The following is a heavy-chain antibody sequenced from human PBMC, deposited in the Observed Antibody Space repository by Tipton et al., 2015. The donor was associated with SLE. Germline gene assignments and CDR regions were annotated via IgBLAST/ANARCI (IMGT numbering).Heavy chain of an antibody. D-gene: IGHD3-22*01. V-gene: IGHV4-39*07. Sequence: TLSLTCTVSGGSISTIYYRWGWIRQSPGKGLEWIGSISDSGRTNYNPSLKSRVTISVDTSKNQFSLKLSSVTAADTAVYYCARDSSGGYNWFDPWGQGTLVTVSS. CDR3: ARDSSGGYNWFDP. CDR2: ISDSGRT. J-gene: IGHJ5*02. CDR1: GGSISTIYYR.